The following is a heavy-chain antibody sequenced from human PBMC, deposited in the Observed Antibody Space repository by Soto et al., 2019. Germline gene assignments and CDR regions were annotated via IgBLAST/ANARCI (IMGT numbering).Heavy chain of an antibody. CDR1: GFTLSSYA. V-gene: IGHV3-30*14. J-gene: IGHJ5*02. CDR2: RSYDGSNK. CDR3: SAEDRLQSFGP. D-gene: IGHD5-12*01. Sequence: GRSLRLSCAASGFTLSSYAMHWVRQAPGKGLEWVAVRSYDGSNKYYAYSVKGRFKISRENSLNAIYLEMKSLRAEDTAVYYCSAEDRLQSFGPWGQGTLVTVSS.